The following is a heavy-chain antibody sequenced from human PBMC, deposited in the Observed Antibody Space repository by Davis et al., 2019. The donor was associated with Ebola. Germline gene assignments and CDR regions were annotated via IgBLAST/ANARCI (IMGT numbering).Heavy chain of an antibody. CDR3: AKSVGTGTIMAWYYYGMDV. J-gene: IGHJ6*02. Sequence: ASVKVSCKASGYTFTSYYMHWVRQAPGQGLEWMGIINPSGGSTSYAQKFQGRVTMTRDTSTSTVYMELSSLRSEDTAVYYCAKSVGTGTIMAWYYYGMDVWGQGTTVTVSS. D-gene: IGHD1-7*01. V-gene: IGHV1-46*01. CDR2: INPSGGST. CDR1: GYTFTSYY.